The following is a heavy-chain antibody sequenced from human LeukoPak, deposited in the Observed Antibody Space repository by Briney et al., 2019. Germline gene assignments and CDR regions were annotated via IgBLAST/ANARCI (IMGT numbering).Heavy chain of an antibody. CDR3: AKDSAFYYIDV. Sequence: SGGSLRLSCAAAEFSVGSNYMTWVRQAPGKGLELVAFIQYNGNNQYYAYSVKGRFTISRDNSKNTLYLQMNSLKGDDTAVYYCAKDSAFYYIDVWGKGTTVIISS. CDR2: IQYNGNNQ. CDR1: EFSVGSNY. V-gene: IGHV3-30*02. J-gene: IGHJ6*03. D-gene: IGHD3-10*01.